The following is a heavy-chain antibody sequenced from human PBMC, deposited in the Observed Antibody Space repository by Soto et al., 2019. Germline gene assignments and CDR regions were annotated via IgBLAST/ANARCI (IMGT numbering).Heavy chain of an antibody. CDR1: RFTFGSYG. V-gene: IGHV3-30*18. D-gene: IGHD2-15*01. CDR2: ISYDGSNK. CDR3: AKDLRQSSGGSYQDY. Sequence: GGSLRLSCSASRFTFGSYGMHWVRQAPGKGLEWVAVISYDGSNKYYADSVKGRFTISRDNSKNTLYLQMNSLRAEDTAVYYCAKDLRQSSGGSYQDYWGQGTLVTVSS. J-gene: IGHJ4*02.